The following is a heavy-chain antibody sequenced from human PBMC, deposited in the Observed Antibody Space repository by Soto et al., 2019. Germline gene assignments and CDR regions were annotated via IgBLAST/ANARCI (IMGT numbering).Heavy chain of an antibody. J-gene: IGHJ4*02. Sequence: SETLSLTCAVYGGSFSGYYWSWIRQPPGKGLEWIGEINHSGSTNYNPSLKSRVTISVDTSKNQFSLKLSSVTAADTAVYYCARVGPQNRLLWFGEFDYWGQGTLVTVSS. CDR2: INHSGST. CDR1: GGSFSGYY. D-gene: IGHD3-10*01. V-gene: IGHV4-34*01. CDR3: ARVGPQNRLLWFGEFDY.